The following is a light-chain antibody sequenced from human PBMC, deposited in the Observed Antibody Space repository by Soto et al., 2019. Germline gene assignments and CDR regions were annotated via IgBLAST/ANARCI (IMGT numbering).Light chain of an antibody. V-gene: IGLV2-14*01. J-gene: IGLJ2*01. CDR3: GSYTSSSTLVV. CDR1: SSDVGGYNY. CDR2: DVS. Sequence: ALTQPASVSGSPGQSITISCTGTSSDVGGYNYVSWYQRHPGKAPKLMIYDVSNRPSGVSNRFSGSKSGNTASLTISGLQAEDEADYYCGSYTSSSTLVVFGGGTKLTVL.